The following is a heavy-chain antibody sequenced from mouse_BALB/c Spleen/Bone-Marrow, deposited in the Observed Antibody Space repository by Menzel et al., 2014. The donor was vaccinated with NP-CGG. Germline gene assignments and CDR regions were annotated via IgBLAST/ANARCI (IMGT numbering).Heavy chain of an antibody. CDR3: ARDNGTYGWYFDV. Sequence: DVMLVESGGGLVKPGGSLKLSCAASGFTFSSYAMSWVRQSPEKRLEWVAEISSGGSYTYYSDTVTGRFTISSDNVKNTLYLEMSSLRSEDTAMYHCARDNGTYGWYFDVWGAGTTVTVSS. V-gene: IGHV5-9-4*01. J-gene: IGHJ1*01. D-gene: IGHD2-1*01. CDR1: GFTFSSYA. CDR2: ISSGGSYT.